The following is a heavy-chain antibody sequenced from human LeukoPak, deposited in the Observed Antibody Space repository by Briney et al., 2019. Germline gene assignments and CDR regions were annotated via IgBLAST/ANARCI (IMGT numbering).Heavy chain of an antibody. CDR3: ARDTGRSGYPDY. CDR2: IYSSGII. J-gene: IGHJ4*02. Sequence: SETLSLTCTVSGGSISSYYWSWIRQPAGKAPEWIGRIYSSGIINYNPSLKSRVTMSLDNSKNQLSLKLSYVTAADTAVYYCARDTGRSGYPDYWGQGTLVTVSS. CDR1: GGSISSYY. V-gene: IGHV4-4*07. D-gene: IGHD3-3*01.